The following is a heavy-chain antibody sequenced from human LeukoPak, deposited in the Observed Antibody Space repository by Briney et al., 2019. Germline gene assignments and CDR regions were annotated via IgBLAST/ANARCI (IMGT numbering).Heavy chain of an antibody. J-gene: IGHJ4*02. D-gene: IGHD6-19*01. CDR2: LFNSGNT. CDR3: ASPPAPYTSGWYFGY. V-gene: IGHV4-59*01. CDR1: GGSISSYY. Sequence: SETLSLTCTVSGGSISSYYWSWIRQPPGKGLEWIGYLFNSGNTNYNPSLKSRVTISVDTSKNQFSLKLSSVTAADTAVYYCASPPAPYTSGWYFGYWGQGTLVTVSS.